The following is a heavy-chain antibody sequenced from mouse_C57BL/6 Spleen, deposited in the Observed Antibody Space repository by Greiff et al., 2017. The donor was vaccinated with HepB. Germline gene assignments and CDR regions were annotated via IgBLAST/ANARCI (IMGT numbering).Heavy chain of an antibody. D-gene: IGHD1-1*01. CDR2: IYPGSGNT. CDR1: GYTFTDYY. J-gene: IGHJ2*01. V-gene: IGHV1-76*01. Sequence: VQLKQSGAELVRPGASVKLSCKASGYTFTDYYINWVKQRPGQGLEWIARIYPGSGNTYYNEKFKGKATLTAEKSSSTAYMQLSSLTSEDSAVYFCARRGITTGGFDYWGQGTTLTVSS. CDR3: ARRGITTGGFDY.